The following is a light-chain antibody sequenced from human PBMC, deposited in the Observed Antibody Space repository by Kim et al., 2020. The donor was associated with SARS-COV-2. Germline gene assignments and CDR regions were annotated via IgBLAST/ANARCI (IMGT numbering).Light chain of an antibody. V-gene: IGKV1-5*03. CDR3: QQYSRFPYT. J-gene: IGKJ2*01. CDR2: LAS. Sequence: DIQMTQSPSTLSASVGDTITITCRASQSITYYLAWYQQKPGRAPNLLIYLASTLESGVPSRFSGSGSGTEFTLTITSLQPDDFATYYCQQYSRFPYTFGQGTKLEI. CDR1: QSITYY.